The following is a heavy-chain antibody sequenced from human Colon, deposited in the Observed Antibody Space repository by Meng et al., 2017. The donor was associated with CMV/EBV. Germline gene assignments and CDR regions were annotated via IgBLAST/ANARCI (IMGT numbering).Heavy chain of an antibody. CDR2: ISYSGST. Sequence: GSLRLSCTVSGGSISSSSYYWGWIRQPPGKGLEWIGSISYSGSTYYNPSLKSRLTISIDTSKNHFSLNLSSVTAADTAVYYCARIGGVLPMDVWGQGTTVTVSS. CDR3: ARIGGVLPMDV. V-gene: IGHV4-39*02. CDR1: GGSISSSSYY. J-gene: IGHJ6*02. D-gene: IGHD2-8*01.